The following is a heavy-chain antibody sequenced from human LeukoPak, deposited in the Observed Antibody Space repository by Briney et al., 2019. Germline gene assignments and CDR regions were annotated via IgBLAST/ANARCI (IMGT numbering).Heavy chain of an antibody. J-gene: IGHJ6*03. V-gene: IGHV3-21*01. CDR1: GFTFSDYY. CDR3: PRQYALSGGRGYYYYYMDV. CDR2: ISSSSSYI. Sequence: PGGSLRLSCAASGFTFSDYYMSWVRQAPGKGLEWVSSISSSSSYIYYADSVKGRFTISRDNAKNSLYLQMNSLRAEDTAVYYCPRQYALSGGRGYYYYYMDVWGKGTTVTVSS. D-gene: IGHD5-12*01.